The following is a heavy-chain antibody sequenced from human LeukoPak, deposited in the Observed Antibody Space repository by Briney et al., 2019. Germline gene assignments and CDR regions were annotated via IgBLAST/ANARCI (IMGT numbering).Heavy chain of an antibody. D-gene: IGHD3-10*01. CDR2: ISSSSSYI. CDR3: ARDDYYGSGYDWFDP. J-gene: IGHJ5*02. V-gene: IGHV3-21*01. CDR1: GFTFSSYS. Sequence: PGGSLRLSCAASGFTFSSYSMNWVRQAPGKGLEWVSSISSSSSYIYYADSVKGRFTISRDNAKNSLYLQMNILRAEDTAVYYCARDDYYGSGYDWFDPWGQGTLVTVSS.